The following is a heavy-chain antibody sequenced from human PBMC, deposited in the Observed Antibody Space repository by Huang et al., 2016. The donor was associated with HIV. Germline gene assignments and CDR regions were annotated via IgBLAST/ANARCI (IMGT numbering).Heavy chain of an antibody. CDR1: GFTFTSYF. CDR3: ARDPKEGLDV. V-gene: IGHV1-46*01. Sequence: QAQLVQSGAEMKKPGASVQVSCKASGFTFTSYFFHWVRQAPGQGPEWMAMINPSGGHTDYSQKFQGRVIVTRDTSTSTVYIEMSSLRSEDTAVYYCARDPKEGLDVWGQGTTVIVSS. CDR2: INPSGGHT. J-gene: IGHJ6*02.